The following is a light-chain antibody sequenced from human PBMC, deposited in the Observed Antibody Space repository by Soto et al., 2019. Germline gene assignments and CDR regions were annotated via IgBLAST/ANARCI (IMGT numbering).Light chain of an antibody. CDR3: QQYNDNWT. CDR2: KAS. V-gene: IGKV1-5*03. CDR1: QSISSW. J-gene: IGKJ1*01. Sequence: DIQMTQSPSTRSASVGDRVTITCRASQSISSWLAWYQQKPGTAPNLLIYKASTLQSGVPSRFSGSGSGTEFTLTISSLQPDDSATYYCQQYNDNWTFGQGTKVEIK.